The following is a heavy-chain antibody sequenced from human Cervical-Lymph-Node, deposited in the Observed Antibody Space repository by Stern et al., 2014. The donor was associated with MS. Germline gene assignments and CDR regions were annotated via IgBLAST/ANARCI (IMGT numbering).Heavy chain of an antibody. Sequence: QVTLRESGPTLVKPTQTLTLTCTFSGFSLSTSGVSVAWIRQPPGKALEWLALFYWNGDKRYNPSLKSRVTITKDTSENQVVLKMTFMAPVDTATYYCAHNFGPAGNLDNAFDIWGRGTMVTVSS. J-gene: IGHJ3*02. CDR1: GFSLSTSGVS. V-gene: IGHV2-5*01. CDR2: FYWNGDK. CDR3: AHNFGPAGNLDNAFDI. D-gene: IGHD6-13*01.